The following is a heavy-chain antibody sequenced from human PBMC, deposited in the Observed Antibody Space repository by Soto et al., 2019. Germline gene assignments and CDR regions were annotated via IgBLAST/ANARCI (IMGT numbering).Heavy chain of an antibody. D-gene: IGHD3-22*01. Sequence: ASVKVSCKASGYTFANYVISWVRQAPGQGLEWMGWISGYNGNTKYAQKLQGRVTMTTDISTSTAYMELRSLRSDDTAVYYCAREGKYFDTSAYTGMDVRAQRTTDTGSS. CDR1: GYTFANYV. CDR3: AREGKYFDTSAYTGMDV. CDR2: ISGYNGNT. V-gene: IGHV1-18*01. J-gene: IGHJ6*02.